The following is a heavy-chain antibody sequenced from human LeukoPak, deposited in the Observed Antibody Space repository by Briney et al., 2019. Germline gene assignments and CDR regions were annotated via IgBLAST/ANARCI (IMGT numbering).Heavy chain of an antibody. D-gene: IGHD5-12*01. CDR1: GFTFSSYE. Sequence: GGSLRLSCAASGFTFSSYEMNWVRQAPGKGLEWVSYISSSGSTIYYADSVKGRFTISRDNAKSSLYLQMNSLRAEDTAVYYRARAAGYELFDYWGQGTLVTVSS. V-gene: IGHV3-48*03. CDR2: ISSSGSTI. CDR3: ARAAGYELFDY. J-gene: IGHJ4*02.